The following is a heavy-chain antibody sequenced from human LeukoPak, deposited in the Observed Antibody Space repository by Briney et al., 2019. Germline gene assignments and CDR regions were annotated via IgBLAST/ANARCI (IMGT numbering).Heavy chain of an antibody. D-gene: IGHD6-13*01. V-gene: IGHV4-59*12. J-gene: IGHJ4*02. CDR2: IYYNGST. CDR1: SSSINNFY. CDR3: ARDSGIAAAAY. Sequence: PSETLSLTCSVSSSSINNFYWTWIRQPPGKGPEWIGYIYYNGSTNYSPSLKSRVTISIDTSKNQFSLKLSSVTAADTAVYYCARDSGIAAAAYWGQGTLVTVSS.